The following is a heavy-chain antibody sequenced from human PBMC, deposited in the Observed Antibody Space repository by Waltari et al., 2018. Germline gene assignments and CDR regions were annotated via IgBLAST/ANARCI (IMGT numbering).Heavy chain of an antibody. D-gene: IGHD4-17*01. J-gene: IGHJ5*01. CDR2: TRRSGNIV. CDR1: GFVFTTYE. Sequence: EVQLVESGGGLVQPGGSLRLSCVASGFVFTTYEMDWVRQAPGKGVEWMSFTRRSGNIVKYGVCVRGRFFMSRDNARNSVFLHMIRLGAEDRAVYYCVRTGLDYRGYQLADSWG. V-gene: IGHV3-48*03. CDR3: VRTGLDYRGYQLADS.